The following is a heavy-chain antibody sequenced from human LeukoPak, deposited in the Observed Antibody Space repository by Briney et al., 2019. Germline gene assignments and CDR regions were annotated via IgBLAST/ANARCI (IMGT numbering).Heavy chain of an antibody. CDR3: ARDRYYDSSGLYDY. Sequence: SETLSLTRTVSGGSISSYYWSWIRQPPGKGLEWIGYIYYSGSTNYNPSLKSRVTISVDTSKNQFSLKLSSVTAADTAVYYCARDRYYDSSGLYDYWGQGTLVTVSS. CDR2: IYYSGST. V-gene: IGHV4-59*01. CDR1: GGSISSYY. D-gene: IGHD3-22*01. J-gene: IGHJ4*02.